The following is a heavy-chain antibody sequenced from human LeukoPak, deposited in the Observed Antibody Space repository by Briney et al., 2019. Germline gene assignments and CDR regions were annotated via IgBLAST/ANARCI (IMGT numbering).Heavy chain of an antibody. CDR3: ARDSVVWFGDYYMDV. J-gene: IGHJ6*03. Sequence: GGSLRLSCAASGFTFSSYSMNWVRQAPGKGLEWVTIISYDGSDKYYADSVKGRFTISRDNSKNTLYVQMNSLRAEDTAVYYCARDSVVWFGDYYMDVWGKGTTVTVSS. CDR1: GFTFSSYS. CDR2: ISYDGSDK. V-gene: IGHV3-30*03. D-gene: IGHD3-10*01.